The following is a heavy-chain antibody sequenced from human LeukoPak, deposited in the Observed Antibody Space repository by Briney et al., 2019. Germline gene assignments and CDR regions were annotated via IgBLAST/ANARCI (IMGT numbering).Heavy chain of an antibody. Sequence: ASVKVSCKVSGYTLTELSMHWVRQAPGKGLEWMGGFDPEDGETIYAQKFQGRVTMTEDTSTDTAYMEPSSLRSEDTAVYYCATGGSGSNAYFQHWGQGTLVTVSS. V-gene: IGHV1-24*01. D-gene: IGHD1-26*01. CDR2: FDPEDGET. J-gene: IGHJ1*01. CDR3: ATGGSGSNAYFQH. CDR1: GYTLTELS.